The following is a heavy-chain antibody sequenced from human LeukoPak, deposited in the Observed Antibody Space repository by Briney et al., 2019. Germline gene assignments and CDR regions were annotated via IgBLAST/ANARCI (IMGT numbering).Heavy chain of an antibody. Sequence: SETLSLTCTVSGGSISSYYWSWIRQPPGKGLEWIGYIYYSGSTNYNPSLKSRVTISVDTSKNQFSLKLSSVTAADTAVYYCARAGYVWGSYPGLNWFDPWGQGTLVTVSS. CDR1: GGSISSYY. CDR2: IYYSGST. CDR3: ARAGYVWGSYPGLNWFDP. J-gene: IGHJ5*02. V-gene: IGHV4-59*01. D-gene: IGHD3-16*01.